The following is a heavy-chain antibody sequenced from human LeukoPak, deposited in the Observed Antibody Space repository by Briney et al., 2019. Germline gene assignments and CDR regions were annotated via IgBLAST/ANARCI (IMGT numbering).Heavy chain of an antibody. CDR1: GGSISSYY. J-gene: IGHJ6*03. D-gene: IGHD3-9*01. CDR3: ARAARYFDRIYYYYYMDV. Sequence: PSETLSLTCTVSGGSISSYYWSWIRQPAGKGLEWIGRIYTSGSTNYNPSLKSRVTMSVDTSKNQFSLKLSSVTAADTAVYYCARAARYFDRIYYYYYMDVWGKGTTVTISS. V-gene: IGHV4-4*07. CDR2: IYTSGST.